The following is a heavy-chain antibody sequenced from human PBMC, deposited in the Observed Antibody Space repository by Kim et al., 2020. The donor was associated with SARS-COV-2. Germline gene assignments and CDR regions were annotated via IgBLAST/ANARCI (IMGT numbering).Heavy chain of an antibody. CDR1: GGTFSSYA. J-gene: IGHJ6*02. V-gene: IGHV1-69*13. CDR2: IIPIFGTA. D-gene: IGHD4-17*01. Sequence: SVKVSCKASGGTFSSYAISWVRQAPGQGLEWMGGIIPIFGTANYAQKFQGRVTITADESTSTAYMELSSLRSEDTAVYYCAREDGDYVVGYYYYGMDVWGQGTTVTVSS. CDR3: AREDGDYVVGYYYYGMDV.